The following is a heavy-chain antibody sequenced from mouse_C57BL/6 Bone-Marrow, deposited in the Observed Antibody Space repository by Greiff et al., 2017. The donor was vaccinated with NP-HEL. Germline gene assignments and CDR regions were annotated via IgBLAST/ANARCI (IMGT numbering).Heavy chain of an antibody. CDR1: GYTFTSYW. CDR2: IDPSDSYT. Sequence: QVQLQQPGAELVKPGASVKLSCKASGYTFTSYWMQWVKQRPGQGLEWIGEIDPSDSYTNYNQKFKGKATLTVDTSSSTAYMQLSSLTSEDSAVYYCARNTVKLRYWYFDVWGTGTTVTVSS. V-gene: IGHV1-50*01. J-gene: IGHJ1*03. D-gene: IGHD1-1*01. CDR3: ARNTVKLRYWYFDV.